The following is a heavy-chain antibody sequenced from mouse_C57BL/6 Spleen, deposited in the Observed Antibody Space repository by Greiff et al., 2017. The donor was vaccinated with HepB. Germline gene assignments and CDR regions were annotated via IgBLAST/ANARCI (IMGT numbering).Heavy chain of an antibody. J-gene: IGHJ4*01. CDR2: FYPGSGSI. CDR1: GYTFTEYT. V-gene: IGHV1-62-2*01. D-gene: IGHD2-3*01. Sequence: VKLQESGAELVKPGASVKLSCKASGYTFTEYTIHWVKQRSGQGLEWIGWFYPGSGSIKYNEKFKDKATLTADKSSSTVYMELSRLTSEDSAVYFCARHEDHGYYVGSAMDYWGQGTSVTVSS. CDR3: ARHEDHGYYVGSAMDY.